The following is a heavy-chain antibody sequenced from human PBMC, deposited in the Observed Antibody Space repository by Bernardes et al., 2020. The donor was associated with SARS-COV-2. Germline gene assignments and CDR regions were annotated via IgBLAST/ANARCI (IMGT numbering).Heavy chain of an antibody. J-gene: IGHJ6*02. CDR2: IWYDGSNK. V-gene: IGHV3-33*01. CDR3: AREPTNDYTCLDV. CDR1: GFTFSSYG. Sequence: GGSLRLSCAASGFTFSSYGMHWVRQAPGKGLEWVAVIWYDGSNKYYADSVKGRFTISRDNSKNTLYLQMNSLRAEDTAVYYCAREPTNDYTCLDVWGQGTTVTVSS. D-gene: IGHD4-4*01.